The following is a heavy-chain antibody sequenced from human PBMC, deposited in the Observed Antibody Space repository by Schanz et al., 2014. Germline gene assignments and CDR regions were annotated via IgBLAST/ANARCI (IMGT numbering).Heavy chain of an antibody. CDR2: IWYDENNK. V-gene: IGHV3-33*01. CDR3: ARPRFDYGEVDY. CDR1: GFSLNTYG. J-gene: IGHJ4*02. D-gene: IGHD4-17*01. Sequence: QAQLMESGGGVVQPGTSLILSCSVSGFSLNTYGMHWVRQAPGKGLEWVAVIWYDENNKYYADSVRGRFTISRDRFQNTLYLRMSSLRAEDTAVYYCARPRFDYGEVDYWGQGTLVTVSS.